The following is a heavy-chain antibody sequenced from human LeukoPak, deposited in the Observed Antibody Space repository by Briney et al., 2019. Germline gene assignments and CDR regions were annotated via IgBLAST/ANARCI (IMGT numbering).Heavy chain of an antibody. Sequence: GGSLRLSCEASGFTVSSNYMSWVRQAPGKGLEWVSIIYSDGSTYNADSVKGRFTVSRDSSKDTLYFQMDSLRAEDTAVYYCARVNKGVSGTVDCWGQGTLVTVSS. J-gene: IGHJ4*02. CDR3: ARVNKGVSGTVDC. D-gene: IGHD6-19*01. V-gene: IGHV3-66*01. CDR2: IYSDGST. CDR1: GFTVSSNY.